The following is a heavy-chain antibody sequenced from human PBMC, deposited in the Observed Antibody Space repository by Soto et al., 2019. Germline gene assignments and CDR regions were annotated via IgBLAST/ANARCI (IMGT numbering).Heavy chain of an antibody. CDR1: GFTFSSYA. J-gene: IGHJ4*02. Sequence: QVQLVESGGGVVQPGRSLRLSCAASGFTFSSYAMHWVRQAPGKGLEWVAVISYDGSNKYYADSVKGRFTISRDNSKNTLYLHMTSLRAEDTAVDYCARAIAVAGFAVGHTDYYFDYWGQGTLVTVSS. D-gene: IGHD6-19*01. CDR3: ARAIAVAGFAVGHTDYYFDY. V-gene: IGHV3-30-3*01. CDR2: ISYDGSNK.